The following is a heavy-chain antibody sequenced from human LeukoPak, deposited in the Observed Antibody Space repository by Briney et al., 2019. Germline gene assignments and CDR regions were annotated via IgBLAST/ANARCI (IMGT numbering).Heavy chain of an antibody. CDR1: GFTFNRYS. Sequence: GGSLRLSCAASGFTFNRYSMNWVRQAPGKGLEWVSSISSSSSYIYYADSVKGRFTISRDNAKNSLSLQMNSLRAEDTAVYYCGLVGSAHVFDIWGQGTMVTVSS. CDR3: GLVGSAHVFDI. CDR2: ISSSSSYI. V-gene: IGHV3-21*01. D-gene: IGHD1-26*01. J-gene: IGHJ3*02.